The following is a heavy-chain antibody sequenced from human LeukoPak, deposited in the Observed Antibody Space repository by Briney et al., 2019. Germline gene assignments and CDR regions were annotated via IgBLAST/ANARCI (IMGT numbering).Heavy chain of an antibody. CDR2: IKQDGSEK. CDR3: ARDADYGDYEALYYYYYMDV. V-gene: IGHV3-7*01. CDR1: GFTFSSYW. J-gene: IGHJ6*03. D-gene: IGHD4-17*01. Sequence: GGSLRLSCAASGFTFSSYWMSWVRQAPGKGLEWVANIKQDGSEKYYVDSVKGRFTISRDNAKNSLYLQMNSLRAEDTAVYYCARDADYGDYEALYYYYYMDVWGKGTTVTVSS.